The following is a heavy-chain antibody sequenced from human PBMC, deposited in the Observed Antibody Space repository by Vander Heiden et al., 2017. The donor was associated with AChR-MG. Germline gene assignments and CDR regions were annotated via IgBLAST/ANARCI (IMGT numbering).Heavy chain of an antibody. V-gene: IGHV1-69*01. J-gene: IGHJ6*02. D-gene: IGHD3-9*01. CDR2: IIPIFGTA. CDR1: GGTFSSYA. CDR3: ARKSDDILTGYYQGDYYYGMDV. Sequence: QVQLVQSGAEVKKPGSSVKVSCKASGGTFSSYAIRWVRRAPGQGLEWMGGIIPIFGTANYAQKYKGRVTITADESTSTAYMELSSLRSEDTAVYYCARKSDDILTGYYQGDYYYGMDVWGQGTTVTVSS.